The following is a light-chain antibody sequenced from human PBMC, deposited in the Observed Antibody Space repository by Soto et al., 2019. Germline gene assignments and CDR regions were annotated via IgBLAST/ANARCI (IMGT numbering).Light chain of an antibody. CDR1: SSDVGGYNY. V-gene: IGLV2-14*01. J-gene: IGLJ3*02. CDR2: EVS. CDR3: SSYTSSSTRV. Sequence: QSALTQPASMSGSPGQSITISCTGTSSDVGGYNYVSWYQQHPGKAPKLMIYEVSNRPSGVSNRFSGSKSGNTASLTISGLQAEDEADYYCSSYTSSSTRVFGGGTQLTLL.